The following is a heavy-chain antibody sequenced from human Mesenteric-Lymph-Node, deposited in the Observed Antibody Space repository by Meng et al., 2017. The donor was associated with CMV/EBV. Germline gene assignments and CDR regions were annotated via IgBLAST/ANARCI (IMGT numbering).Heavy chain of an antibody. CDR3: AKRYDAGSYYKGGPYDY. CDR2: VVGTGGAT. J-gene: IGHJ4*02. D-gene: IGHD3-10*01. V-gene: IGHV3-23*01. Sequence: GESLKISCAASGFAFSNYAMTWVRQAPGKGLEWVSKVVGTGGATYYADSVKGRFTISRDNSKNILYLQMNSLRAEDTAVYYCAKRYDAGSYYKGGPYDYWGQGTLVTVSS. CDR1: GFAFSNYA.